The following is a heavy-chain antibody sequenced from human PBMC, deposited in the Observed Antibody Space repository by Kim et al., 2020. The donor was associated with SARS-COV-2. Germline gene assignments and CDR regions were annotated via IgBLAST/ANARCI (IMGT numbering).Heavy chain of an antibody. V-gene: IGHV3-74*01. CDR3: ARGDILEWLLSYYYYYYMDV. D-gene: IGHD3-3*01. Sequence: GGSLRLSCAASGFTFSSYWMHWVRQAPGKGLVWVSRINSDGSSTSYADSVKGRFTISRDNAKNTLYLQMNSLRAEDTAVYYCARGDILEWLLSYYYYYYMDVWGKGTTVTVS. CDR1: GFTFSSYW. CDR2: INSDGSST. J-gene: IGHJ6*03.